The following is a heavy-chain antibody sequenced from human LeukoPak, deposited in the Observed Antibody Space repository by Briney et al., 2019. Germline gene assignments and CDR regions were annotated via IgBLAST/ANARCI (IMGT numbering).Heavy chain of an antibody. V-gene: IGHV4-59*01. Sequence: PSETLSLTCTVSGGSISSYYWSWIRQPLGKGLEWIGYIYNSGSTNYNPSLKSRVTISIDTSKNQFSLKLSSVTAADTAVYYCGAESERWLVRSWGQGTLVTVSS. CDR1: GGSISSYY. CDR2: IYNSGST. CDR3: GAESERWLVRS. D-gene: IGHD6-19*01. J-gene: IGHJ4*02.